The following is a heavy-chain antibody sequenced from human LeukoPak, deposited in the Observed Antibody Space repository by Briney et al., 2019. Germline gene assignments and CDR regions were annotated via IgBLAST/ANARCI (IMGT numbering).Heavy chain of an antibody. V-gene: IGHV4-4*07. CDR2: IYTSGST. Sequence: KASETLSLTCTVSGGSISSYYWSWIRQPAGKGLEWIGRIYTSGSTNYNPSLKSRVTMSVDTSKNQFSLKLSSVTAADTAVYYCAGVIAAAGTFDYWGQGTLVTVSS. CDR1: GGSISSYY. CDR3: AGVIAAAGTFDY. D-gene: IGHD6-13*01. J-gene: IGHJ4*02.